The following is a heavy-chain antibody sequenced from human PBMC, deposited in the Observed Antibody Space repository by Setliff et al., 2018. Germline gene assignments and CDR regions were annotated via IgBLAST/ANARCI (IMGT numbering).Heavy chain of an antibody. V-gene: IGHV3-NL1*01. J-gene: IGHJ4*02. CDR1: GFAFSSYG. CDR3: ATLSKDLNY. CDR2: LNDVGHNT. D-gene: IGHD3-3*01. Sequence: GGSLRLSCAASGFAFSSYGMHWVRQAPGKGLEWVSGLNDVGHNTYYADSVKGRFTISRDNSKNTLYLQMNSLTAEDTAMYYCATLSKDLNYWGQGTLVTVSS.